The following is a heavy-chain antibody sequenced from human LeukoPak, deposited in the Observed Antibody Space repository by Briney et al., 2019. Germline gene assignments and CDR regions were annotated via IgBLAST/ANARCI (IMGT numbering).Heavy chain of an antibody. V-gene: IGHV4-61*01. CDR2: IYYSGST. CDR3: ARVSVPAAIADY. Sequence: SETLSLTCTVSGGSVSSGSYYWSWIRQPPGKGLEWIGCIYYSGSTNYNPSLKSRVTISVDTSKNQFSLKLSSVTAADTAVYYCARVSVPAAIADYWGQGTLVTVSS. J-gene: IGHJ4*02. D-gene: IGHD2-2*02. CDR1: GGSVSSGSYY.